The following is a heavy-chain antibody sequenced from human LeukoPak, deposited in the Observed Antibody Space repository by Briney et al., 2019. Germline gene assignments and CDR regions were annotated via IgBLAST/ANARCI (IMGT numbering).Heavy chain of an antibody. J-gene: IGHJ4*02. CDR1: GYTFTGYY. CDR3: ARSPVAGTFDY. CDR2: INPNSGGT. Sequence: ASVKVSCKASGYTFTGYYMHWVRQAPGQGLEGMGWINPNSGGTNYAQKFQGRVTMTRDTSISTAYMELSRLRYDDTAVYYCARSPVAGTFDYWGQGTLVIVSS. V-gene: IGHV1-2*02. D-gene: IGHD6-19*01.